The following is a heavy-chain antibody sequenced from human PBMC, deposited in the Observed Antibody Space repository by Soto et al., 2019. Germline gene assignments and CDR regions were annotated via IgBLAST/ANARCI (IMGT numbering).Heavy chain of an antibody. CDR1: GYSFTSYW. CDR3: ARLSIAVRNYYYDMDV. J-gene: IGHJ6*02. Sequence: GESLKISCKGSGYSFTSYWIGWVRQMPGKGLEWMGIIYPGDSDTRYSPSFQGQVTISADKSIRTAYLQWRSLKASDTAMYYCARLSIAVRNYYYDMDVWGQGTTVTVSS. CDR2: IYPGDSDT. D-gene: IGHD6-6*01. V-gene: IGHV5-51*01.